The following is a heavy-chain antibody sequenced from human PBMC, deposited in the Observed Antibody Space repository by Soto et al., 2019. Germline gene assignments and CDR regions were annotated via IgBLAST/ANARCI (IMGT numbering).Heavy chain of an antibody. CDR2: FDPEDGET. J-gene: IGHJ4*02. CDR1: GYTLTELS. D-gene: IGHD2-15*01. V-gene: IGHV1-24*01. CDR3: ATDPFRATYCSGGSRYPGDY. Sequence: GASVKVSCKVSGYTLTELSMHWVRQAPGKGLEWMGGFDPEDGETIYAQKFQGRVTMTEDTSTDTAYMELSSLRSEDTAVYYCATDPFRATYCSGGSRYPGDYWGQGTLVTVSS.